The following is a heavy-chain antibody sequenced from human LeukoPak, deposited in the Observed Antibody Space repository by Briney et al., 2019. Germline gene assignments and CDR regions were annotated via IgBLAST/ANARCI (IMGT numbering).Heavy chain of an antibody. V-gene: IGHV3-49*03. CDR2: IRNKASGGTT. D-gene: IGHD2-15*01. CDR1: GFTFGDYS. Sequence: GGSLRLSCTASGFTFGDYSMTWFRQAPGKGLVWVSFIRNKASGGTTEHAASVRGRFTTSRDDSKSIAYLQMNSLKTEDTALYYCTRDRIMTDFWGQGTLVTVSS. CDR3: TRDRIMTDF. J-gene: IGHJ4*02.